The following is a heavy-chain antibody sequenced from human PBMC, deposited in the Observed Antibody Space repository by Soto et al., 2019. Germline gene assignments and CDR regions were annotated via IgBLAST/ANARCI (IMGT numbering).Heavy chain of an antibody. J-gene: IGHJ6*02. CDR1: GAPIRSSHW. D-gene: IGHD3-22*01. V-gene: IGHV4-4*02. Sequence: SDTLSPTFAVSGAPIRSSHWWIWVRQPPGKGLEWIGELYHSGSTNYNPSLKSRVTISVDKSKNQFSLKLSSVTAADTAVYYCARSPASSGYYPRRYYYGMDVWRRGTTVTVSS. CDR2: LYHSGST. CDR3: ARSPASSGYYPRRYYYGMDV.